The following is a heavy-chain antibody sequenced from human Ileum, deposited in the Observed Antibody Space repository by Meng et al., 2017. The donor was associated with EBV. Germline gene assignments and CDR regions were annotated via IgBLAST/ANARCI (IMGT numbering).Heavy chain of an antibody. CDR3: ARDLRYGLKLLPYYSDP. CDR2: INAGNGNT. V-gene: IGHV1-3*01. J-gene: IGHJ5*02. CDR1: GYTFMNYA. D-gene: IGHD2/OR15-2a*01. Sequence: VQLVQYGAEVKKPGASVKVSCKASGYTFMNYAIHWVRQAPGQGLEWMGWINAGNGNTKFSQTFQGRVSIRRDTSASTVYMELSSLRSEDTAVYYCARDLRYGLKLLPYYSDPWGQGTLVTVSS.